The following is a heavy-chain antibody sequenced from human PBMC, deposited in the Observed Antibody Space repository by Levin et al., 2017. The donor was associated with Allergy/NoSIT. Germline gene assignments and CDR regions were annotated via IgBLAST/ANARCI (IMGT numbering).Heavy chain of an antibody. Sequence: PGGSLRLSCAASGFTFSSYSMNWVRQAPGKGLEWVSSISSSSSYIYYADSVKGRFTISRDNAKNSLYLQMNSLRAEDTAVYYCARAGNWGDYGTDYWGQGTLVTVSS. J-gene: IGHJ4*02. D-gene: IGHD7-27*01. CDR3: ARAGNWGDYGTDY. V-gene: IGHV3-21*01. CDR2: ISSSSSYI. CDR1: GFTFSSYS.